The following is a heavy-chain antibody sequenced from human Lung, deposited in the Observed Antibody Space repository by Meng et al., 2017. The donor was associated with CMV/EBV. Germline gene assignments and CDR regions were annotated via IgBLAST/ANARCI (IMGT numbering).Heavy chain of an antibody. CDR2: IYYSGST. J-gene: IGHJ6*02. CDR1: GGSISSYY. D-gene: IGHD2-2*01. CDR3: ARDLGYCSSTSCYYYYVMDV. Sequence: GSLRLSCTVSGGSISSYYWSWIRQPPGKGLEWIGYIYYSGSTNYNPSLKSRVTISVDTSKNQFSLKLSSVTAADTAVYYCARDLGYCSSTSCYYYYVMDVWGQGTTVTVSS. V-gene: IGHV4-59*01.